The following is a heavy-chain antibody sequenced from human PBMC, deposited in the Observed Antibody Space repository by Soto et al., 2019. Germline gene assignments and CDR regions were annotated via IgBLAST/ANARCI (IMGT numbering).Heavy chain of an antibody. CDR1: GGSISSGGYY. J-gene: IGHJ4*02. CDR2: IYNSRNT. D-gene: IGHD5-12*01. V-gene: IGHV4-31*03. CDR3: ARVGESGYEGGYYFDH. Sequence: QVQLQESGPGLVKPSQTLSLTCSVSGGSISSGGYYWTWIRQHPGKGLEWIGYIYNSRNTDYNTSLRSRVTISADTSKNQFSLNLRSVTAADTAVYYCARVGESGYEGGYYFDHWGQGIRVTVSS.